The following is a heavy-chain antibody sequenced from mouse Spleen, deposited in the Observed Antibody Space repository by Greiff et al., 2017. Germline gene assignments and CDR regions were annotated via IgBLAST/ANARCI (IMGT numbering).Heavy chain of an antibody. CDR2: IYPGSGRT. Sequence: QVQLQQPGAELVKPGASVKMSCKTSGYIFTSYWITWVKQRPGQGLEWIGEIYPGSGRTNFNEKFKNKATLTVDTSSSTAYIQVSSLTSEDSAVYFCVRDLLGQDYWGQGTTLTVSS. D-gene: IGHD4-1*01. J-gene: IGHJ2*01. CDR3: VRDLLGQDY. CDR1: GYIFTSYW. V-gene: IGHV1-55*01.